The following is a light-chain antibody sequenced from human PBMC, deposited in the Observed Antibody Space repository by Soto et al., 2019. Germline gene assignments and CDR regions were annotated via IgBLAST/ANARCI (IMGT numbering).Light chain of an antibody. CDR3: QQYNNGPLAT. CDR1: QTVSSN. CDR2: GAS. V-gene: IGKV3-15*01. Sequence: EMVRTPSGATRAGSAGGRASYSYKASQTVSSNLAWYQQQPGQAPRLLIFGASTRATGIPARFSGSGSGTEFTLTISSRQSEDFGLYYCQQYNNGPLATFGRGTKVDI. J-gene: IGKJ4*01.